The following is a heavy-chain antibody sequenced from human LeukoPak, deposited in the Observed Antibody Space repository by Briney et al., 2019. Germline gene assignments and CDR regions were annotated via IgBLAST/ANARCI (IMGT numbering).Heavy chain of an antibody. D-gene: IGHD4-17*01. CDR3: ARDARLGAGYGEYGSIVA. V-gene: IGHV1-2*02. CDR1: GYTFTAYY. CDR2: INPSGGGT. Sequence: GASVTDSCKASGYTFTAYYMHWVRQAPGQGLEWMGWINPSGGGTNYAQKFHGRVTMTRDTSISTAYMELSSLRSDDTAVYYCARDARLGAGYGEYGSIVAWGQGTLVTVSS. J-gene: IGHJ4*02.